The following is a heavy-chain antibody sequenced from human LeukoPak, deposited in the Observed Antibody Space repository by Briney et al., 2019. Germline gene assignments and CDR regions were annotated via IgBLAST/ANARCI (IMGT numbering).Heavy chain of an antibody. D-gene: IGHD4-17*01. J-gene: IGHJ3*02. CDR1: GFTFSGNF. CDR2: ISSSGTTI. V-gene: IGHV3-11*01. Sequence: GGSLRLSCEASGFTFSGNFMTWIRQAPGKGLEWPSFISSSGTTIYYADSVKGRFTISRDNTKNSLYLQMHSLRAEDTAVYYCARPLYGDYASAFDIWGQGTMVTVSS. CDR3: ARPLYGDYASAFDI.